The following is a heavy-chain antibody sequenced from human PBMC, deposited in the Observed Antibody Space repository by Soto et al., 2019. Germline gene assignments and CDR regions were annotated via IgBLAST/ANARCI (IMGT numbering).Heavy chain of an antibody. CDR1: GGSISSGDYY. CDR3: VRGKTVAAAGPFDY. Sequence: PSETLSLTCTFSGGSISSGDYYWSWIRQPPGKGLEWIGYIYYSGSTYYNPSLKSRVTISVDTSKNQFSLKLSSVTAADTAVYYCVRGKTVAAAGPFDYWGQGTLVTVSS. V-gene: IGHV4-30-4*01. CDR2: IYYSGST. D-gene: IGHD6-13*01. J-gene: IGHJ4*02.